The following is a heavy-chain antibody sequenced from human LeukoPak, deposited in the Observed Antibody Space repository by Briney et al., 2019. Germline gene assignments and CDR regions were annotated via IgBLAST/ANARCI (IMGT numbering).Heavy chain of an antibody. CDR1: GYTFTSYG. CDR3: ARDLGLVVPAAISDY. D-gene: IGHD2-2*01. CDR2: ICAYNGNT. J-gene: IGHJ4*02. V-gene: IGHV1-18*04. Sequence: ASVTVSCKASGYTFTSYGISWVRQAPGQGLEWMGWICAYNGNTNYAQKLQGRVTMTTDTSTSTAYMELRSLRSDDTAVYYCARDLGLVVPAAISDYWGQGTLVTVSS.